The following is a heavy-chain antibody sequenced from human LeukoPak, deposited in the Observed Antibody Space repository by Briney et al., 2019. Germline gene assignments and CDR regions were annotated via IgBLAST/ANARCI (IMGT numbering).Heavy chain of an antibody. D-gene: IGHD5-12*01. CDR1: GYTFTGYY. CDR2: INPDSGDS. J-gene: IGHJ4*02. Sequence: GASVKASCKASGYTFTGYYIHWVRQAPGQGLEWMAWINPDSGDSYSAPKFQGRVTMTRDTSISTASMEVSWLSSDDTAVYYCATGVATAFTYWGQGTLVTVSS. CDR3: ATGVATAFTY. V-gene: IGHV1-2*02.